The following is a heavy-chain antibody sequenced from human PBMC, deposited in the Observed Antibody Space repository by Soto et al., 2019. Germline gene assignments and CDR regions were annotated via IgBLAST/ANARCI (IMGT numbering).Heavy chain of an antibody. CDR3: ARDYYYGSGSSSRRFDY. V-gene: IGHV1-18*01. CDR1: GYTFTSYG. J-gene: IGHJ4*02. CDR2: ISAYNGNT. Sequence: GASVKVSCKASGYTFTSYGISWVRQAPGQGLEWMGWISAYNGNTKYSQKFQGRVTITRDTSASIAYMELSSLRSEDTAVYYCARDYYYGSGSSSRRFDYWGQGTLVTVSS. D-gene: IGHD3-10*01.